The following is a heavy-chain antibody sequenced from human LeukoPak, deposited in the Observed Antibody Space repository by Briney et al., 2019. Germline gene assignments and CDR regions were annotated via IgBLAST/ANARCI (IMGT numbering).Heavy chain of an antibody. CDR3: ARNRGDPSYFDY. J-gene: IGHJ4*02. D-gene: IGHD4-17*01. V-gene: IGHV3-48*04. CDR2: TSGSGDTI. Sequence: PGGSLRLSCAASGFAFSGYSMNWVRQAPGKGLEWVSSTSGSGDTIYYADSAKGRFTISRNNPKNSLYLQMNSLRAEDTAVYYCARNRGDPSYFDYWGQGTLVTVSS. CDR1: GFAFSGYS.